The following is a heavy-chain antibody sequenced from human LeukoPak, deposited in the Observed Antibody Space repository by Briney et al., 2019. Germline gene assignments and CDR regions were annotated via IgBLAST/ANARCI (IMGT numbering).Heavy chain of an antibody. V-gene: IGHV4-59*01. D-gene: IGHD2-8*01. Sequence: SETLSLTCTVSGGSISSYYWSWIRQPPGKGLEWIGYIYYSGSTNYNPSLKSRVTISVDTSKNQFSLKLSSVTAADTAVYYCASLSMGAFDIWGQGTMVTVSS. CDR1: GGSISSYY. J-gene: IGHJ3*02. CDR3: ASLSMGAFDI. CDR2: IYYSGST.